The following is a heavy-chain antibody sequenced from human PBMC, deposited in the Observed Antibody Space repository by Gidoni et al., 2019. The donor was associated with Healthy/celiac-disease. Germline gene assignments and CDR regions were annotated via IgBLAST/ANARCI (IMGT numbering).Heavy chain of an antibody. CDR2: ISSSSSYT. D-gene: IGHD6-13*01. Sequence: QVQLVESGGGLVKPGGALRLSCAASGFPFSDYYMSWIRQAPGKGLEWVSYISSSSSYTNYADSVKGRFTISRDNAKNSLYLQMNSLRAEDTAVYYCARDRVAAADDDAFDIWGQGTMVTVSS. V-gene: IGHV3-11*05. J-gene: IGHJ3*02. CDR3: ARDRVAAADDDAFDI. CDR1: GFPFSDYY.